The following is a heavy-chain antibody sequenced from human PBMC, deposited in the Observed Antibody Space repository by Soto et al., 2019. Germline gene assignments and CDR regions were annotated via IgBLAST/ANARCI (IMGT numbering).Heavy chain of an antibody. CDR2: ISYGRSNK. J-gene: IGHJ5*02. CDR3: ARERLRTAGFDP. CDR1: GFIFSSYA. V-gene: IGHV3-30-3*01. Sequence: GGSLRLSCAASGFIFSSYAMHWVRQAPGKGLEWVSVISYGRSNKYYADSVKGRFTISRDNAKNSLYLQVNSLRAEVTALYYCARERLRTAGFDPWGQGTLVTVSS. D-gene: IGHD3-16*01.